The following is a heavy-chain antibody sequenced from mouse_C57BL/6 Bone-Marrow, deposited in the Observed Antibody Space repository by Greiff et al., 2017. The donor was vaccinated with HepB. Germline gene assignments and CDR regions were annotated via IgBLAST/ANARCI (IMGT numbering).Heavy chain of an antibody. CDR2: IWRGGST. V-gene: IGHV2-5*01. CDR3: AKRDISFFDV. Sequence: QVQLKESGPGLVQPSQSLSITCTVSGFSLTSYGVHWVRQAPGKGLEWLGVIWRGGSTDYNAAIMSRLSITKDNTKCQVFFKMNSLQADDTAIYYCAKRDISFFDVWGAGTAVTVSS. J-gene: IGHJ1*01. CDR1: GFSLTSYG.